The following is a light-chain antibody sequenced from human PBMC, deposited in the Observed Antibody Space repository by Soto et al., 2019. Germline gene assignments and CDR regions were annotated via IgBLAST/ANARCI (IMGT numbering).Light chain of an antibody. CDR1: QSISSL. CDR2: AAS. V-gene: IGKV1D-16*01. J-gene: IGKJ1*01. Sequence: DIQMTQSPSSVSASVGDTVTITCRASQSISSLLAWYQQKPGKAPKLLIYAASTLQSGVPPRFSGSGFGTEFTLTISSLQPDDFATYYCQQYNSYRAFGQGTKVDI. CDR3: QQYNSYRA.